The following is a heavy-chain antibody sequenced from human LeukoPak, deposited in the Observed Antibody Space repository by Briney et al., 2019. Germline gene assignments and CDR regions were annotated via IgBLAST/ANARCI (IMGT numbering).Heavy chain of an antibody. J-gene: IGHJ3*02. CDR1: GGSISSSSYY. V-gene: IGHV4-39*01. Sequence: SETLSLTCTVSGGSISSSSYYWGWIRQPPGKGLEWIGSIYYSGSTYYNPSLKSRVTISVDTSKNQFSLKLTSVTAADTAVYYCARRQFRGTFDIWGQGTMVTVSS. CDR3: ARRQFRGTFDI. CDR2: IYYSGST.